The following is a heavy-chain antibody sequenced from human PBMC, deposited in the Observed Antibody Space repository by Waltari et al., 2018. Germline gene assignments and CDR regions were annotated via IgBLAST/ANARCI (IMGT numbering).Heavy chain of an antibody. J-gene: IGHJ4*02. CDR1: GFTFSSHW. Sequence: EVQLVESGGGLVQPGGSLRLSCAASGFTFSSHWMSWVRQAPGKGLEWVANIKKDGSEKYYVDSVKGRFTISRDNAKNSLYLQMNSLRGEDTAVCYCARGPTGQWYREVFHSWGQGTLVTVSS. CDR3: ARGPTGQWYREVFHS. D-gene: IGHD3-10*01. V-gene: IGHV3-7*04. CDR2: IKKDGSEK.